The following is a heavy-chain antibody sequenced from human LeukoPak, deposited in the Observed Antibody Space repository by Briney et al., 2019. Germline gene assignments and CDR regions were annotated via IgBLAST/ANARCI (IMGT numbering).Heavy chain of an antibody. CDR2: ISHSGSTT. V-gene: IGHV4-34*01. CDR3: ARRRPRGGNFPY. Sequence: PSETLSLTCAVYGGSFSGYYWSWIRQPPGKGLEWIGEISHSGSTTNYNPSLKSRVTISVDTSKNQFSLKLSSVTAADTAVYYCARRRPRGGNFPYWGQGTLVTVSS. J-gene: IGHJ4*02. D-gene: IGHD4-23*01. CDR1: GGSFSGYY.